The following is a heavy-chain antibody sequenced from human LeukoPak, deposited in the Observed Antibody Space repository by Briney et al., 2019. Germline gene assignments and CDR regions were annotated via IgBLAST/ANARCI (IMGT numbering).Heavy chain of an antibody. CDR2: IIPILGIA. CDR3: ARGSSSSGFSYNYYYYYMDV. Sequence: SVKVSCKAFGGTFSSYTISWVRQAPGQGLEWMGRIIPILGIANYAQKFQGRVTITADKSTSTAYMELSSLRSEDTAVYSCARGSSSSGFSYNYYYYYMDVWGKGTTATVSS. V-gene: IGHV1-69*02. D-gene: IGHD3-10*01. J-gene: IGHJ6*03. CDR1: GGTFSSYT.